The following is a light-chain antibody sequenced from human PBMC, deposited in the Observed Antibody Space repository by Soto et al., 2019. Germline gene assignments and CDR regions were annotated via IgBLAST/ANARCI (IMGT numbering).Light chain of an antibody. Sequence: EVVLTQSPATLTLSPGGRATLSCRASEDVDIYLAWYQQRPGQAPRLLIYDTSKRATGIPARFTGTGSGTDFTLTISSLEPEDFAVYYCQQRFSWPPWTFGQGTKVEIK. CDR1: EDVDIY. CDR2: DTS. V-gene: IGKV3-11*01. J-gene: IGKJ1*01. CDR3: QQRFSWPPWT.